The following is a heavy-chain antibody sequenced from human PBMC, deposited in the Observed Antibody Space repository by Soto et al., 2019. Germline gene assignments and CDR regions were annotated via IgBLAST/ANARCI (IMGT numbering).Heavy chain of an antibody. D-gene: IGHD3-3*01. CDR1: GGSISTYY. CDR3: ARDGSRYDFWSGPYYFDY. Sequence: QVQLQESGPGLVKPSETLSLTCTVSGGSISTYYWSWIRQPPGKGLEWIGYIYYSGSTNYNPSLKSRVTISVYTSKNQFSLKLSSVSAADTAVYYCARDGSRYDFWSGPYYFDYWGQGTLVTVSS. CDR2: IYYSGST. V-gene: IGHV4-59*01. J-gene: IGHJ4*02.